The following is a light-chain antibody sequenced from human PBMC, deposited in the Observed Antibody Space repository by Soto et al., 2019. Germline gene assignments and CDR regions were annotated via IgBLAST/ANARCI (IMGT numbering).Light chain of an antibody. Sequence: QAVVTQEPSLIVSPGGTVTLTCGSNTGPVIGGQYPSWFQQKPGQAPRTLIHDTSKKQSWTPARFSGSLLGGKAALTLSGAQTEDEAEYYCLLSHGRARVFGGGTKLTVL. CDR2: DTS. CDR1: TGPVIGGQY. V-gene: IGLV7-46*01. J-gene: IGLJ3*02. CDR3: LLSHGRARV.